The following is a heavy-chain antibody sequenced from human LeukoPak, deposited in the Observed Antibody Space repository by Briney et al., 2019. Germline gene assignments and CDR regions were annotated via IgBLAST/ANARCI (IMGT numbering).Heavy chain of an antibody. CDR2: IYYSGTT. D-gene: IGHD4-11*01. CDR3: ARDRVRGNSNPFFDY. Sequence: SETLSLICTVSGASISSYYWSWIRQPPGKGLEWIGYIYYSGTTNYNPSLKSRVTISVDTSKNQFSLKLSSVTAADTAVYYCARDRVRGNSNPFFDYWGQGTLVTVSS. J-gene: IGHJ4*02. V-gene: IGHV4-59*01. CDR1: GASISSYY.